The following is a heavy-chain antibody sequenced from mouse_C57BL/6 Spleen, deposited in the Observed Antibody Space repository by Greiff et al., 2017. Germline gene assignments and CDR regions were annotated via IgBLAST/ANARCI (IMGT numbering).Heavy chain of an antibody. D-gene: IGHD2-5*01. J-gene: IGHJ4*01. CDR2: IYPGDGDT. CDR3: ARAAYYSNYAMDY. Sequence: QVQLQQSGPELVKPGASVTISCKASGYAFSSSWMNWVKQRPGKGLEWIGRIYPGDGDTNYNGKFKGKATLTADKSSSTAYMQLSSLTSEDSAVYFCARAAYYSNYAMDYWGQGTSVTVSS. CDR1: GYAFSSSW. V-gene: IGHV1-82*01.